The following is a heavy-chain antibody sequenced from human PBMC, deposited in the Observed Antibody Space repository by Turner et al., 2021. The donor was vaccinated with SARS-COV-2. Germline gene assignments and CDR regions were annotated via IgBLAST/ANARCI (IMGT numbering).Heavy chain of an antibody. CDR2: ISAYNGST. CDR1: GYTFTSYD. D-gene: IGHD6-13*01. V-gene: IGHV1-18*01. Sequence: QVQLVQSGAEVKKTGASVKVSCKASGYTFTSYDISWVRQAPGQGLEWMGWISAYNGSTNYAQKLQGRVTMTTDTSTSTAYMELRSLRSDDTAVYYCARDRIAAAGTGWFDPWGQGTLVTVSS. J-gene: IGHJ5*02. CDR3: ARDRIAAAGTGWFDP.